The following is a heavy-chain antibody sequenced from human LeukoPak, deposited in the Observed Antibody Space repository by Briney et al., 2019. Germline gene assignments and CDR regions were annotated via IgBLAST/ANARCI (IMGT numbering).Heavy chain of an antibody. V-gene: IGHV4-39*01. D-gene: IGHD3-10*01. Sequence: SETLSLTCTVSGGSISSSSYYWGWIHQPPGKGLEWIGSIYYSGSTYYNPSLKSRVTISVDTSKNQFSLKLSSVTAADTAVYYCARQVYYYGSGSYYYFDYWGQGTLVTVSS. J-gene: IGHJ4*02. CDR1: GGSISSSSYY. CDR3: ARQVYYYGSGSYYYFDY. CDR2: IYYSGST.